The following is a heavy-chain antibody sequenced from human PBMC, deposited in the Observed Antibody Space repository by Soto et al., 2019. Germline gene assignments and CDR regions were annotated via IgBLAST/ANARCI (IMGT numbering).Heavy chain of an antibody. V-gene: IGHV4-59*08. CDR2: IYYSGST. CDR1: GGPISSYY. CDR3: ARHHDS. J-gene: IGHJ4*02. Sequence: QVQLQESGPGLVKPSETLSLTYTVSGGPISSYYWSWIRQPPGKGLEWIGYIYYSGSTNYNPSLKSRVTISVDTSKNQFSLKLSSVTAADTAVYYCARHHDSWGQGTLVTVSS.